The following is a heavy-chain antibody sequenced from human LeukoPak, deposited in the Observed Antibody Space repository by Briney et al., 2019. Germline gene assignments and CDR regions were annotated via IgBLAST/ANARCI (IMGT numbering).Heavy chain of an antibody. CDR1: GGTFSSYA. CDR2: IIPIFGTA. D-gene: IGHD2-15*01. V-gene: IGHV1-69*01. CDR3: AMLGYCSGGSCYQPAEYFQH. J-gene: IGHJ1*01. Sequence: SVKVCCKASGGTFSSYAISWVRQAPGQGLEWMGGIIPIFGTANYAQKFQGRVTITADESTSTAYMELSSLRSEDTAVYYCAMLGYCSGGSCYQPAEYFQHWGQGTLVTVSS.